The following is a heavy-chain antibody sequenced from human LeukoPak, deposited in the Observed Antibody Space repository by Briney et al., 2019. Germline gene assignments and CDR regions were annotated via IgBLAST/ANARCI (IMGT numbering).Heavy chain of an antibody. CDR2: IYSGGST. Sequence: GGSLRLSCAASEFTVSSNYMSWVRQAPGKGLEWVSVIYSGGSTYYADSVKGRFTISRDNSKNTLYLQMNSLRAEDTAVYYCAREEGDYGGNSGDEGYWGQGTLVTVSS. CDR1: EFTVSSNY. V-gene: IGHV3-66*01. CDR3: AREEGDYGGNSGDEGY. D-gene: IGHD4-23*01. J-gene: IGHJ4*02.